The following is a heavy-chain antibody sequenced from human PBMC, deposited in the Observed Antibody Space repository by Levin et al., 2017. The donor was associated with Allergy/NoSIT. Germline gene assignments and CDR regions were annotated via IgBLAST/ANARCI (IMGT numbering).Heavy chain of an antibody. CDR1: KFTFGSYG. J-gene: IGHJ4*02. D-gene: IGHD6-19*01. CDR3: AKDAYKHSAGWSHMYFDS. Sequence: PGESLKISCVASKFTFGSYGMHWVRQAPGKGLEWVALISYDGSEKFYADSVQGRFTISRDNSNDILYLEINGLRPEDTAVYYCAKDAYKHSAGWSHMYFDSWGQGTLVTVSP. V-gene: IGHV3-30*18. CDR2: ISYDGSEK.